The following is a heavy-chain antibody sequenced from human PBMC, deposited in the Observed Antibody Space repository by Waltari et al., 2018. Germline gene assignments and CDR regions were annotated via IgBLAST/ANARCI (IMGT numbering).Heavy chain of an antibody. CDR1: GYNFNTYW. Sequence: QLVQSGAEVIKAGESLKISCKGSGYNFNTYWVAWVRQMPGKGREWIGIIYPTDSDTRYSPSFQCQVTISSYKSINTVYLQWSSVEASDTATYYCARGSRDDWFDPWGQGTLVTVSS. CDR2: IYPTDSDT. D-gene: IGHD3-10*01. V-gene: IGHV5-51*03. J-gene: IGHJ5*02. CDR3: ARGSRDDWFDP.